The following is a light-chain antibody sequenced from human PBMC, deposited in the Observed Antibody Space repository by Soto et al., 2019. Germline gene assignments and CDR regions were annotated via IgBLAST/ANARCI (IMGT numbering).Light chain of an antibody. V-gene: IGKV3D-15*01. Sequence: EIVMTQSPTTLSVSPGERATLSCRASQSISSNLAWYQQKRGQAPRLLIFDASTRATGIPARFSGSGSGTEFTLTISSLQFEDFAVYYCQQYNNWPPTFGQGTKVDNK. CDR3: QQYNNWPPT. J-gene: IGKJ1*01. CDR2: DAS. CDR1: QSISSN.